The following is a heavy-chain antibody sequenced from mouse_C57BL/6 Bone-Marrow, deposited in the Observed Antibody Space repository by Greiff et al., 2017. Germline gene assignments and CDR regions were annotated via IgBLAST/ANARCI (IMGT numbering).Heavy chain of an antibody. CDR2: IDPSDSYT. V-gene: IGHV1-69*01. CDR1: GYTFTSYW. CDR3: ARGYGSSSPWFAY. J-gene: IGHJ3*01. D-gene: IGHD1-1*01. Sequence: VQLQQSGAELVMPGASVKLSCKASGYTFTSYWMHWVKQRPGQGLEWIGEIDPSDSYTNYNQKFKGKSTLTVDKSSSTAYMQLSSLTSEDSAVYYCARGYGSSSPWFAYWGQGTLVTVSA.